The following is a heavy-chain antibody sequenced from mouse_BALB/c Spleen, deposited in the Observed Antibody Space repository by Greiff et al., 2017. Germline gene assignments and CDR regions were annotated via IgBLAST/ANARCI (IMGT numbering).Heavy chain of an antibody. V-gene: IGHV3-6*02. J-gene: IGHJ1*01. CDR2: ISYDGSN. Sequence: ESGPGLVKPSQSLSLTCSVTGYSITSGYYWNWIRQFPGNKLEWMGYISYDGSNNYNPSLKNRISITRDTSKNQFFLKLNSVTTEDTATYYCARTGTGGYWYFDVWGAGTTVTVSS. D-gene: IGHD4-1*01. CDR1: GYSITSGYY. CDR3: ARTGTGGYWYFDV.